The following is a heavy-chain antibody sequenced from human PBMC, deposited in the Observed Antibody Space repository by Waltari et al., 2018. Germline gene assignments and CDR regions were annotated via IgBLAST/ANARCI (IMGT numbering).Heavy chain of an antibody. J-gene: IGHJ2*01. CDR3: ARDLVAGALRYFDL. CDR1: GGTFSSYA. D-gene: IGHD1-26*01. V-gene: IGHV1-69*05. CDR2: SIPIFGTA. Sequence: QVQLVQSGAEVKKPGSSVKVSCKASGGTFSSYAISWVRQAPGQGLEWMGGSIPIFGTANYAQKCQGRVTITTDEATSTAYMELSSLRSEDTAVYYCARDLVAGALRYFDLWGRGTLVTVSS.